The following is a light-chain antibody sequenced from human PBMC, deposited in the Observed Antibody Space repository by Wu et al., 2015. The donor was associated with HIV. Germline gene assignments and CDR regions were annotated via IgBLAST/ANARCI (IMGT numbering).Light chain of an antibody. J-gene: IGKJ2*03. CDR2: YAS. V-gene: IGKV3-11*01. Sequence: EIVLTQSPATLSLSPGERATLSCRASQSVTNNLAWYQQNLGQAPRLLIYYASSRATGIPARFSGSGSGTDFTLTINSLEPEDFAVYYCQQYGLSPYSFGQGTKLEIK. CDR1: QSVTNN. CDR3: QQYGLSPYS.